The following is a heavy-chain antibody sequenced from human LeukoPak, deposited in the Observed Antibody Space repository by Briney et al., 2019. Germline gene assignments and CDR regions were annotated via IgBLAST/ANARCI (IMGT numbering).Heavy chain of an antibody. CDR3: ARGAENYYGMDV. Sequence: GGSLRLSCAASGFTFSSYSMNWVRQAPGKGLEWVSSISGSSSYIYYADSVKGRFTISRDNAKNSLYLQMNSLRAEDTAVYYCARGAENYYGMDVWGQGTTVTVSS. J-gene: IGHJ6*02. CDR1: GFTFSSYS. V-gene: IGHV3-21*01. CDR2: ISGSSSYI.